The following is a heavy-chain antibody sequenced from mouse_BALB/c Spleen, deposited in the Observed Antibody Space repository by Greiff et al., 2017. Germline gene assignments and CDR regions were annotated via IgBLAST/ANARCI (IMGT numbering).Heavy chain of an antibody. Sequence: QVQLQQPGAELVKPGASVKLSCKASGYTFTSYWMHWVKQRPGQGLEWIGYINPSTGYTEYNQKFKDKATLTADKSSSTAYMQLSSLTSEDSAVYYCAREGNSFDYWGQGTTLTVSS. J-gene: IGHJ2*01. CDR1: GYTFTSYW. CDR2: INPSTGYT. V-gene: IGHV1-7*01. CDR3: AREGNSFDY.